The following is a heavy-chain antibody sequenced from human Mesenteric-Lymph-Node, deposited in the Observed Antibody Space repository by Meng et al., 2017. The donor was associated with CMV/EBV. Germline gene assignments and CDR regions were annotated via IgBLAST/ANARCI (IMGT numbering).Heavy chain of an antibody. Sequence: SGDSVSSNSAAWNWIRQSPSRGLGWLGRTYYRSKWYNDYAVSVKSRITINPDTSKNQFSLQLNSVTPEDTAVYYCARDRWATGPFDYWGQGTLVTVSS. D-gene: IGHD1-1*01. J-gene: IGHJ4*02. CDR2: TYYRSKWYN. CDR1: GDSVSSNSAA. CDR3: ARDRWATGPFDY. V-gene: IGHV6-1*01.